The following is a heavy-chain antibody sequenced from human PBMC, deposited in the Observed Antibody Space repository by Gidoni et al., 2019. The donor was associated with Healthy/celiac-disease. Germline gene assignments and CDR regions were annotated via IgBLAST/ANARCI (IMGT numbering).Heavy chain of an antibody. V-gene: IGHV4-38-2*02. Sequence: QVQLPESGPGLVKPSATLSLPGTVSGYPISSGYSWGWIRQTPGKGLAWIGSIDHSGSTYYNPSLKIRVTISVDTSKNQFSLKLSSVTAADTAVYYCARVLKDLYYFDYWGQGTLVTVSS. J-gene: IGHJ4*02. D-gene: IGHD2-15*01. CDR1: GYPISSGYS. CDR3: ARVLKDLYYFDY. CDR2: IDHSGST.